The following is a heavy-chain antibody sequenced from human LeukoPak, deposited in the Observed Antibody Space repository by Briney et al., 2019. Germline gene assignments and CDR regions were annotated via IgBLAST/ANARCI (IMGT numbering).Heavy chain of an antibody. J-gene: IGHJ3*02. V-gene: IGHV4-59*12. D-gene: IGHD5-24*01. CDR3: ARDISVMATIKYAFDI. CDR1: GGSISSYY. CDR2: IYYSGST. Sequence: SETLSLTCTVSGGSISSYYWSWIRQPPGKGLEWIGYIYYSGSTNYNPSLKSRVTISVDTSKNQFSLKLSSVTAADTAVYYCARDISVMATIKYAFDIWGQGTMVTVSS.